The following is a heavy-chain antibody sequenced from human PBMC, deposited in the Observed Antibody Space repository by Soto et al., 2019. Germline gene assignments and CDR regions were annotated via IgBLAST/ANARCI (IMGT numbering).Heavy chain of an antibody. V-gene: IGHV1-18*04. CDR1: GYTFTSYG. J-gene: IGHJ6*02. CDR2: ISAYNGNT. Sequence: ASVKVSCKASGYTFTSYGISWVRQAPGQGLEWMGWISAYNGNTNYAQKLQGRVTMTTDTSTSTAYMELRSLRSDDTAVYYCARDTFLEWLLAPNYYGMDVWGQGNTVTVS. D-gene: IGHD3-3*01. CDR3: ARDTFLEWLLAPNYYGMDV.